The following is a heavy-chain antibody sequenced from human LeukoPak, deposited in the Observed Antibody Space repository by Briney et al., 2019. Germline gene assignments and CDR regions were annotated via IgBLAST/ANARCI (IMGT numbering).Heavy chain of an antibody. D-gene: IGHD3-10*01. CDR1: GFTFSSYW. CDR3: AKDTHGYGSGSYYKAFDY. Sequence: GGSLRLSCAASGFTFSSYWMHWVRQAPGKGLEWVSGISWNSGSIGYADSVKGRFTISRDNAKNSLYLQMNSLRAEDTALYYCAKDTHGYGSGSYYKAFDYWGQGTLVTVSS. J-gene: IGHJ4*02. CDR2: ISWNSGSI. V-gene: IGHV3-9*01.